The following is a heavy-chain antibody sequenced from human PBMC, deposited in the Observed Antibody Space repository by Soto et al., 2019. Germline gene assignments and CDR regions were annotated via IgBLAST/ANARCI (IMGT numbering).Heavy chain of an antibody. CDR2: IYYSGST. V-gene: IGHV4-59*08. CDR1: GGYISSYY. D-gene: IGHD2-15*01. Sequence: SEPLSLPCTVCGGYISSYYWCWIRQPPGKGLEWIGYIYYSGSTNYNLSLKSRVTISVDTSKNQFSLKLSSVTAADTAVYYCAGSGGSRPFAYWGQGTLVTVSS. CDR3: AGSGGSRPFAY. J-gene: IGHJ4*02.